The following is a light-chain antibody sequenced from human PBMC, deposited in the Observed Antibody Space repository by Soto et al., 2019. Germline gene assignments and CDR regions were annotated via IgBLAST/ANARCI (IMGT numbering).Light chain of an antibody. J-gene: IGKJ2*01. V-gene: IGKV3-20*01. CDR2: GVS. Sequence: ESALTQSPGTLSLSPGDRATLSCRATQSVTNNYFAWHQQKPGPSPRLLIYGVSSRATGIPDRFSGSGSGTEFTLTISRLEPEDFVVYYCQQYSSLPHTFGQGTKLEVK. CDR3: QQYSSLPHT. CDR1: QSVTNNY.